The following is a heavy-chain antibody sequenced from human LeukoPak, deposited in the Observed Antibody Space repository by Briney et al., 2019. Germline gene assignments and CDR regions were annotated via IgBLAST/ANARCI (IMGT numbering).Heavy chain of an antibody. D-gene: IGHD4-17*01. CDR2: IHSSSAYT. CDR1: GFIFSDYY. V-gene: IGHV3-11*06. J-gene: IGHJ4*02. Sequence: SGGSLRLSCAASGFIFSDYYMNWIRQAPGKGLEWVSYIHSSSAYTNYADSVKGRFTISRDNAKNSLYLQMNSLRAEDTAVYYCARTGDYESFDYWGQGTLVTVSS. CDR3: ARTGDYESFDY.